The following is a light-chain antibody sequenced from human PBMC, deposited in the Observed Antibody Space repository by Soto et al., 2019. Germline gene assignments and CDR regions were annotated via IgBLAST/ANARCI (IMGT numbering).Light chain of an antibody. J-gene: IGLJ3*02. CDR2: EVS. Sequence: QSALTQPPSASGSPGQSVAISCTGTSSDVGAYDYVSWYQQHPGKAPKLMIYEVSKRPSGVPDRFSGSKSGNTASLTVSGLQAEDEADYYCSSFAGSSNPHWVFGGGTQLTVL. V-gene: IGLV2-8*01. CDR3: SSFAGSSNPHWV. CDR1: SSDVGAYDY.